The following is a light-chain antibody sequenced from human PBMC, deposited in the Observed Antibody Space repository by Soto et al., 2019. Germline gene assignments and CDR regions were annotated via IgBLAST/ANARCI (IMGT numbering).Light chain of an antibody. J-gene: IGKJ1*01. CDR1: QYIDDY. Sequence: DIQMTQSPSSLSASVVDRGSITCRASQYIDDYVAWYQQKPGTPHKLLIFGAYILQSGVPSRFSGTGSGTQFIRTISSLQPEDVAIYYCQKYSKAPWTFGQGTKV. CDR3: QKYSKAPWT. V-gene: IGKV1-27*01. CDR2: GAY.